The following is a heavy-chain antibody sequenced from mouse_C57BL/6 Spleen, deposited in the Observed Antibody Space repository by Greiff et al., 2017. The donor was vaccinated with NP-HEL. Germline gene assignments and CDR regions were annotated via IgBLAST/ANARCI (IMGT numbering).Heavy chain of an antibody. CDR1: GYTFTSYW. Sequence: QVQLQQPGAELVKPGASVKLSCKASGYTFTSYWMHWVKQRPGQGLEWIGMIHPNSGSTTYNAKFKSKATLTVDNSSSTAYMPLSSLTSDDAAVYYCARSGGSSCVCFDYWGQGTTLTVSS. V-gene: IGHV1-64*01. CDR2: IHPNSGST. J-gene: IGHJ2*01. CDR3: ARSGGSSCVCFDY. D-gene: IGHD1-1*01.